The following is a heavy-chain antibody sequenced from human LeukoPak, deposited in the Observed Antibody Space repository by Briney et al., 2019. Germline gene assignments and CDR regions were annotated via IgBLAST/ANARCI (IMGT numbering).Heavy chain of an antibody. CDR3: ARGTYYDSTAYYWFDP. Sequence: SETLSLTCTVSGGSISFYYWSWIRQPAGKGLEWIGRIYTSGSTNYNPSLKSRVTISLHKSKNQFSLKLSSVTAADTAVYYCARGTYYDSTAYYWFDPWGQGTLVTVSS. D-gene: IGHD3-22*01. V-gene: IGHV4-4*07. J-gene: IGHJ5*02. CDR2: IYTSGST. CDR1: GGSISFYY.